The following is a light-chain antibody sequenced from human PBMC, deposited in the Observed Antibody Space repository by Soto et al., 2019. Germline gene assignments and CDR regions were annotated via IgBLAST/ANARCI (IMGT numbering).Light chain of an antibody. V-gene: IGKV3-20*01. Sequence: EIVLTQSPGTLSLSPGESATLSCRASQSVDRNYLAWYQQRPGQAPRLLIYGASSRATGIPPRFSGSRSGTEFVLTISGLEAEDFAVYYCHQFASTPRTFGQGTKVETK. CDR1: QSVDRNY. CDR3: HQFASTPRT. J-gene: IGKJ1*01. CDR2: GAS.